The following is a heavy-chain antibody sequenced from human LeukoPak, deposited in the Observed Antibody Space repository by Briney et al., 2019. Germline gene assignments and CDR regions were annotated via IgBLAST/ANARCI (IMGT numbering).Heavy chain of an antibody. J-gene: IGHJ3*02. CDR3: SKGPWDLPHAFDI. CDR2: ISGSADNT. D-gene: IGHD1-26*01. Sequence: GGSLRLSCAAAGFTFRNYAMSWVRQAPGKGLEWVSVISGSADNTHYADSVKGRFVVSRDNSKNTLYLQMNSLRAEDTAIYYCSKGPWDLPHAFDIWGLGTMVTVSS. V-gene: IGHV3-23*01. CDR1: GFTFRNYA.